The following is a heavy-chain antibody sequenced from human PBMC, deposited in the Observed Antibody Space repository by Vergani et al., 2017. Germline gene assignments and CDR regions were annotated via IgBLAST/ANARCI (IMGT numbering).Heavy chain of an antibody. J-gene: IGHJ4*02. CDR3: AKDLTGMIVVVIKNYFDY. CDR1: GFTFSSYA. V-gene: IGHV3-23*01. Sequence: EVQLLESGGGLVQPGGSLRLSCAASGFTFSSYAMSWVRQAPGKGLEWVSAISGSGGSTYYADSVKGRFTISRDNSKNTLYLQMNSLRAEDTAVYYCAKDLTGMIVVVIKNYFDYWGQGTLVTVSS. CDR2: ISGSGGST. D-gene: IGHD3-22*01.